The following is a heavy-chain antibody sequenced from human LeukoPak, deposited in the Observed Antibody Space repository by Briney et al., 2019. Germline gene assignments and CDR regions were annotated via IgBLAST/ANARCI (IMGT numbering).Heavy chain of an antibody. CDR1: GYTFTSYY. Sequence: GASVKVSCKASGYTFTSYYMHWVRQAPGQGLEWMGIINPSGGSTSYAQKFQGRVTMTRDTSTSTVYMELSSLRSEDTAVYYCARGEKNWNRSPYYFDYWGQGTLVTVSS. CDR2: INPSGGST. CDR3: ARGEKNWNRSPYYFDY. V-gene: IGHV1-46*01. J-gene: IGHJ4*02. D-gene: IGHD1-1*01.